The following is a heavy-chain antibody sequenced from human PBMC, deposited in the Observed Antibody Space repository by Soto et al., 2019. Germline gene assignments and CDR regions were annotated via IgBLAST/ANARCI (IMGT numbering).Heavy chain of an antibody. CDR3: ARDRGYPDSFDI. CDR1: GFPCGPFY. V-gene: IGHV3-74*01. Sequence: EVQLVESGGGLVQPGESLRLSCAASGFPCGPFYMHWVRQATGKGLEWVSHINGDGTTTVYADSVKGRFTISRDNAKNTLYLQMTSLRAEDTAVYYCARDRGYPDSFDIWGQGTMVTVSS. D-gene: IGHD2-15*01. J-gene: IGHJ3*02. CDR2: INGDGTTT.